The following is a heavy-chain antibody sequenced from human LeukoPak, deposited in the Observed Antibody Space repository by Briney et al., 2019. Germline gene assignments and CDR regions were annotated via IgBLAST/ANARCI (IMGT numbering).Heavy chain of an antibody. CDR1: GFTVSSNY. V-gene: IGHV3-53*01. CDR3: AASSGWYDIDY. CDR2: IYSGGST. D-gene: IGHD6-19*01. J-gene: IGHJ4*02. Sequence: GGSLRLSCAASGFTVSSNYMSWVRQAPGKGLEWVSVIYSGGSTYYADSVKGRFTISRDNSKNTLYLQMNSLRAEDTAVYYCAASSGWYDIDYWGQGTLVTVSS.